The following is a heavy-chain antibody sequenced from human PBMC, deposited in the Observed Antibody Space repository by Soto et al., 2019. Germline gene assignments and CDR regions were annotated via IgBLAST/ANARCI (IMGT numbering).Heavy chain of an antibody. D-gene: IGHD3-10*01. CDR2: IYYSGST. CDR3: ARHGLSGSYRILFDY. CDR1: GGSISSYY. Sequence: QVQLQESGPGLVKPSETLSLTCTVSGGSISSYYWSWIRQPPGKGLKWIGYIYYSGSTNYNPSLKSRVTISVDTSKNQFSLKLSSVTAADTAVYYCARHGLSGSYRILFDYWGQGTLVTVSS. J-gene: IGHJ4*02. V-gene: IGHV4-59*08.